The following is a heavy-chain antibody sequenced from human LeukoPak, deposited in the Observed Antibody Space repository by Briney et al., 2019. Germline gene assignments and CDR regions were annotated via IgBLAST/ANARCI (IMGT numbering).Heavy chain of an antibody. Sequence: GGSLRLSCAASGFTFSSYAMSWVRQAPGKGLEWVSAISGSGGSTYYADSVKGRFTISRDNSKNTLYLQMNSLRAEDTAVYYCASKWLGELLSDYWGQGTLVTVSS. V-gene: IGHV3-23*01. J-gene: IGHJ4*02. CDR1: GFTFSSYA. D-gene: IGHD3-10*01. CDR3: ASKWLGELLSDY. CDR2: ISGSGGST.